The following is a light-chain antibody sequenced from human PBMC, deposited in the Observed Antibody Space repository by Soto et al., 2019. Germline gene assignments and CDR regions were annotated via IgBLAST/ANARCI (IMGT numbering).Light chain of an antibody. CDR2: AAS. CDR3: QKYNSAPRT. Sequence: DIQMTQSPSSLSASVGDRVTITCRASQGISNYLAWYQQKPGKVPKLLIYAASTLQSGVPSRFSGSGSGTDFNLNISSLQPEDVATYYCQKYNSAPRTFGQGTNVEIK. CDR1: QGISNY. V-gene: IGKV1-27*01. J-gene: IGKJ1*01.